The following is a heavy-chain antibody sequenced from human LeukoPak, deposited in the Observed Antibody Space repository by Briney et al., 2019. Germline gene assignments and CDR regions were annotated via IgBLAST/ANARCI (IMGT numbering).Heavy chain of an antibody. CDR1: GFTVSSNY. J-gene: IGHJ6*02. D-gene: IGHD2-2*01. CDR3: AKGGEHCSSTSCPYYYYYYGMDV. CDR2: IYSGGST. Sequence: GGSLRLSCAASGFTVSSNYMSWVRQAPGKGLEWVSVIYSGGSTYYADSVKGRFTISRDNSKNTLYLQMNSLRAEDTAVYYCAKGGEHCSSTSCPYYYYYYGMDVWGQGTTVTVSS. V-gene: IGHV3-53*01.